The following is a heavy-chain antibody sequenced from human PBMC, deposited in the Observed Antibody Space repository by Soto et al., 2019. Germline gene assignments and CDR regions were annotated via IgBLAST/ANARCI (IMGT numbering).Heavy chain of an antibody. CDR3: AREVPGIAAAGTYLDAFDI. D-gene: IGHD6-13*01. CDR1: GDSVSSNSAA. J-gene: IGHJ3*02. CDR2: TYYRSKWYN. V-gene: IGHV6-1*01. Sequence: PSQTLSLTCVISGDSVSSNSAAWNWIRQSPSRGLEWLGRTYYRSKWYNDYAVSVKSRITINPDTSKNQFSLQLNSVTPEDTAVYYCAREVPGIAAAGTYLDAFDIWGQGTMVTVSS.